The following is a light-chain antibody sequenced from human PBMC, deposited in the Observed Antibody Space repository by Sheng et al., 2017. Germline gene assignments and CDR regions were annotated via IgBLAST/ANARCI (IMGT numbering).Light chain of an antibody. CDR3: QQYDSTRYS. V-gene: IGKV4-1*01. CDR1: QSVLYSSNNKNY. J-gene: IGKJ2*03. Sequence: DIVMTQSPDSLAVSLGERATINCKSSQSVLYSSNNKNYLAWYQQKPGQPPKLLIYWASTRESGVPDRFSGSGSGTDFTLTISSLQAEDVAVYYCQQYDSTRYSFGQGTKLEI. CDR2: WAS.